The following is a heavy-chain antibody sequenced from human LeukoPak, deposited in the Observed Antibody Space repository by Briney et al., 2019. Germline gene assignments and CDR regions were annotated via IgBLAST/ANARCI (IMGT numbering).Heavy chain of an antibody. V-gene: IGHV5-51*01. CDR1: GYSFTSYW. CDR3: STTYGSGSYYQRYFDY. J-gene: IGHJ4*03. CDR2: IYPGDSDT. D-gene: IGHD3-10*01. Sequence: GESLKISFQGSGYSFTSYWIGWVRPMPGKGLEWMGIIYPGDSDTRYSPSFQGQVTISADKSIRTAYLQWSSLNASDTPMYYCSTTYGSGSYYQRYFDYWAKGQWSPSRQ.